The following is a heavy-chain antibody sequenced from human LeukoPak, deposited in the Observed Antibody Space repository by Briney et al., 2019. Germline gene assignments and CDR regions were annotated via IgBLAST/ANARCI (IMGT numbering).Heavy chain of an antibody. CDR1: GGSISSDGFS. V-gene: IGHV4-30-2*03. Sequence: SETLSLTCTVSGGSISSDGFSWSWIRQPPGKGLEWIGYISHSGNTDYTPSLKSRVTISVDTSKNQFSLKLSSVTAADTAVYYCARQPRYYYDSSGYYVFDYWGQGTLVTVSS. CDR2: ISHSGNT. D-gene: IGHD3-22*01. CDR3: ARQPRYYYDSSGYYVFDY. J-gene: IGHJ4*02.